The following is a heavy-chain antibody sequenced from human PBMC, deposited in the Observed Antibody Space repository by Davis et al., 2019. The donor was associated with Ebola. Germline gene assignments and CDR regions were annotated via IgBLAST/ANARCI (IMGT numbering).Heavy chain of an antibody. Sequence: GESLKISCAASGFTFSSYAMSWVRQAPGKGLEWVSYISSSGSTIYYADSVKGRFTISRDNAKNSLYLQMNSLRAEDTAVYYCARGSRFGESANWGLGYYYYYGMDVWGQGTTVTVSS. CDR3: ARGSRFGESANWGLGYYYYYGMDV. D-gene: IGHD3-10*01. V-gene: IGHV3-48*04. CDR2: ISSSGSTI. CDR1: GFTFSSYA. J-gene: IGHJ6*02.